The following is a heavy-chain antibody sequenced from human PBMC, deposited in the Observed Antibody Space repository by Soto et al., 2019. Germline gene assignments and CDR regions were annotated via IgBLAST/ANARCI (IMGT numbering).Heavy chain of an antibody. CDR2: TYYSGST. V-gene: IGHV4-31*03. D-gene: IGHD3-22*01. J-gene: IGHJ5*02. CDR1: GGSISSGGYY. Sequence: TSETLSLTCTVSGGSISSGGYYWSWISQHPGTGLECIGYTYYSGSTYYDPSLKSRVTISVDTSKNQFSLKLSSVTAADTAVYYCAREGDSHYYDSSGYSYNWFDPWGQGTLVTVSS. CDR3: AREGDSHYYDSSGYSYNWFDP.